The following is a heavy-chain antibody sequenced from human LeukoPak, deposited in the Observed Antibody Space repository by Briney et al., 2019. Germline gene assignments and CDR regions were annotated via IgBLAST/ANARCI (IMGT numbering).Heavy chain of an antibody. J-gene: IGHJ6*03. CDR2: INPSGGST. D-gene: IGHD3-10*01. Sequence: ASVKVSCKASGYTFTSYYMHWVRQAPGQGLEWMGIINPSGGSTSYAQKFQGRVTMTRDMSTSTVYMELSSLRSEDTAVYYCARAPVVRGFLRNYYYYMDVWGKGTTVTIS. V-gene: IGHV1-46*01. CDR1: GYTFTSYY. CDR3: ARAPVVRGFLRNYYYYMDV.